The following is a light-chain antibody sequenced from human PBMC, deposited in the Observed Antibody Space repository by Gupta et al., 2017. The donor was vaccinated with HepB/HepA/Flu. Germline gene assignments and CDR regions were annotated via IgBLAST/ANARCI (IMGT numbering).Light chain of an antibody. CDR2: NSS. CDR1: QNIDTC. J-gene: IGKJ4*02. Sequence: DIQMTQSPSSLSAFVGDRVTITCRASQNIDTCLNWYQQDGGRAPKLLIYNSSSLHSGVPSRFSGSGSGTDFTLTITSLQPEDFATYSCQQGYSTPRTFGEGTTV. V-gene: IGKV1-39*01. CDR3: QQGYSTPRT.